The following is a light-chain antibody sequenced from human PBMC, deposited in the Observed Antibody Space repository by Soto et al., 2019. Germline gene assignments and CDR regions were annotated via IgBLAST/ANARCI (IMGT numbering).Light chain of an antibody. V-gene: IGKV3-11*01. CDR2: DAS. CDR3: QQRSNWPPIT. Sequence: EIVLTRSPVTLSLSPGERATLSCRASQSVGTYLAWYQHKPGQAPRLLIYDASNRATGTPARFSGSGSGTDFTLTISSLEPEDFAVYYCQQRSNWPPITFGQGTRLEIK. J-gene: IGKJ5*01. CDR1: QSVGTY.